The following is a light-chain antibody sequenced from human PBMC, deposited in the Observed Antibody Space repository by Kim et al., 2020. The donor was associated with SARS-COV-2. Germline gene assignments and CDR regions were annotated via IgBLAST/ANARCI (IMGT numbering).Light chain of an antibody. CDR3: QTWGTGIQGV. Sequence: QPVVTQSPSASASLGASVKLTCTLSSGHSSYAIAWHQQQPEKGPRYLMKLNSDGSHSKGDGIPDRFSGSSSGAERYLTISSLQSEDEADYYCQTWGTGIQGVFGGGTQLTVL. V-gene: IGLV4-69*01. CDR1: SGHSSYA. CDR2: LNSDGSH. J-gene: IGLJ3*02.